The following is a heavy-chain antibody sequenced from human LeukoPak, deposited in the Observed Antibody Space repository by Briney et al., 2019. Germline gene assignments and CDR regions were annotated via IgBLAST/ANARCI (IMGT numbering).Heavy chain of an antibody. Sequence: GESLRLSCAASGFTFSTYAMSWVRQAPRKGLEWVSAISGSGGSTYYADSVKGRFTISRDNSKNTLYLQMNSLRAEDTAVYYCAKPAAGTVPPREYFDYWGQGTLVTVSS. CDR1: GFTFSTYA. D-gene: IGHD6-13*01. CDR2: ISGSGGST. V-gene: IGHV3-23*01. CDR3: AKPAAGTVPPREYFDY. J-gene: IGHJ4*02.